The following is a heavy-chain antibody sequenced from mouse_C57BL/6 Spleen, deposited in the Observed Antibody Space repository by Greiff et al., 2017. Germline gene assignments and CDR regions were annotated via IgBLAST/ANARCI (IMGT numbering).Heavy chain of an antibody. CDR1: GYTFTSYW. CDR2: IDPSDSYT. V-gene: IGHV1-69*01. J-gene: IGHJ3*01. D-gene: IGHD2-3*01. CDR3: ARGGGYYVGFAY. Sequence: QVQLPQPGAELVMPGASVKLSCKASGYTFTSYWMHWVKQRPGQGLEWIGEIDPSDSYTNYNQKFKGKSTLTVDKSSSTAYMQLSSLTSEDSAVYYCARGGGYYVGFAYWGQGTLVTVSA.